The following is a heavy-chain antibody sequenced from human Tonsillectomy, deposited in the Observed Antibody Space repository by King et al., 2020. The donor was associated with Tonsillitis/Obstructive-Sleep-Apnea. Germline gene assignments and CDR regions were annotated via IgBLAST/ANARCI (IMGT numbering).Heavy chain of an antibody. CDR3: AKDRGYSSGWNYFDY. Sequence: VQLVESGGGFVQPGGSLRLSCAASGFTFSSYAMSWGRQAPGKGLEWVSIISGSGGSTYYADSVKGRFTISRDNSNNTLYLQMNSLRAEDTAVYYCAKDRGYSSGWNYFDYWGQGTLVTVSS. J-gene: IGHJ4*02. D-gene: IGHD6-19*01. CDR1: GFTFSSYA. CDR2: ISGSGGST. V-gene: IGHV3-23*04.